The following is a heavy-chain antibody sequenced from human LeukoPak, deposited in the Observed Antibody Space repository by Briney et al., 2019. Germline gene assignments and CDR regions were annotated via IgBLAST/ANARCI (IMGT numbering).Heavy chain of an antibody. Sequence: QPGGSLRLSCAASGFTFSSYWMSWVRQAPGKGLEWVPNIKQDGSENYYVDSVKGRFTISRDNAKNSLYLQMNSLRAEDTAVYYCARVNSGSYPFDYWGQGTLVTVSS. CDR1: GFTFSSYW. CDR3: ARVNSGSYPFDY. J-gene: IGHJ4*02. D-gene: IGHD1-26*01. CDR2: IKQDGSEN. V-gene: IGHV3-7*01.